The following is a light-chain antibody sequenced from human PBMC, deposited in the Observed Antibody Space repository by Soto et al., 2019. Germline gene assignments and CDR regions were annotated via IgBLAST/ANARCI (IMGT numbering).Light chain of an antibody. J-gene: IGLJ1*01. V-gene: IGLV2-14*01. CDR3: SSYTSSSTYV. Sequence: QSVLTQPASVSGSPGQSITISCTGTSSDVGDYNYVSWYQQHPGKAPKLMIFDVSNRPSGVSNRLSGSKSGNTASLTISGLQAEDEAEYYCSSYTSSSTYVFGTGTKVTVL. CDR2: DVS. CDR1: SSDVGDYNY.